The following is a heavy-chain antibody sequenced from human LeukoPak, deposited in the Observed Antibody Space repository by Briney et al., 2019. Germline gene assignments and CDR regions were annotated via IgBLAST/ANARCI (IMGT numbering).Heavy chain of an antibody. CDR3: ARQAYSSGWYTAAY. V-gene: IGHV4-61*01. Sequence: PSETLSLTCTVSGGSVTSGSYYWSWIRQPPGKGLEWIASIYDSETTKYNPSLRSRATISSDTSKNQFSLKLSSVTAADTAVYYCARQAYSSGWYTAAYWGQGTLVTVSS. D-gene: IGHD6-19*01. J-gene: IGHJ4*02. CDR2: IYDSETT. CDR1: GGSVTSGSYY.